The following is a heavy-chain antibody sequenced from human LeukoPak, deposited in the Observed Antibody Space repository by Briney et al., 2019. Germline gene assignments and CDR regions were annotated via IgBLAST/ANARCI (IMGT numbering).Heavy chain of an antibody. CDR3: AIAAAGRNWFDP. J-gene: IGHJ5*02. CDR2: IIPIFGTA. D-gene: IGHD6-13*01. Sequence: SVKVSCKASGGTFSSYAISWVRQAPGQGLEWMGGIIPIFGTANYAQKFQGRVTITADESTSTAYMELSSLRSEDTAVYYCAIAAAGRNWFDPWGQGTLVTVSS. V-gene: IGHV1-69*13. CDR1: GGTFSSYA.